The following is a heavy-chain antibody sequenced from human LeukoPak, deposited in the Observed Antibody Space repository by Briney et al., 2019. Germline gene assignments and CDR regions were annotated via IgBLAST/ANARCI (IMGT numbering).Heavy chain of an antibody. CDR1: GFTFGDYA. V-gene: IGHV3-49*03. CDR3: TRCPSSTSCYGILLDQ. CDR2: IRSKAYGETA. Sequence: GGSLRLSCTASGFTFGDYAMSWICQAPGKGLEWVGFIRSKAYGETADYAASVKGRFTFSRDDSKAIAYLQMNSLKTEDTAVYHCTRCPSSTSCYGILLDQWGQGTLVTVSS. D-gene: IGHD2-2*01. J-gene: IGHJ4*02.